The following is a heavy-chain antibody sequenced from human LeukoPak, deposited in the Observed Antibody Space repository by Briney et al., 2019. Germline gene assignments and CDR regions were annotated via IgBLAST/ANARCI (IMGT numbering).Heavy chain of an antibody. J-gene: IGHJ3*01. CDR1: GFTFSSYS. D-gene: IGHD2-2*01. Sequence: GGSLRLSCAASGFTFSSYSMNWVRQAPGKGLEWVSSISSSSSYIYYADSVKGRFTISRDNAKNSLYLQMSNLRAEDTAVYFCARHRGYCGSTSCYDDAFDFWGQGTMVTVSS. CDR2: ISSSSSYI. V-gene: IGHV3-21*04. CDR3: ARHRGYCGSTSCYDDAFDF.